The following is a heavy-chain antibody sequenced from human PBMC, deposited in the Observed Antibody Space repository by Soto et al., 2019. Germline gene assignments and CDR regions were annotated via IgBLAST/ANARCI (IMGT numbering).Heavy chain of an antibody. V-gene: IGHV3-23*01. J-gene: IGHJ5*02. CDR3: ARGQQCTTIRGYTVGWFDP. D-gene: IGHD3-10*01. CDR1: GFTFSNYA. CDR2: ISGSGNST. Sequence: EVQLLESGGGLVQFGGSLRLSCATSGFTFSNYAMNWVRQAPGKGLEWVSSISGSGNSTYYADSVKGRFTISRDNSKNTLYLQLNNLRAEDTAVFFCARGQQCTTIRGYTVGWFDPWGQGTLVTVSS.